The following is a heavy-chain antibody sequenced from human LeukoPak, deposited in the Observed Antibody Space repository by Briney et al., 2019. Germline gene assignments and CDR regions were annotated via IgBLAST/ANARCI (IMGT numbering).Heavy chain of an antibody. CDR2: IIPILGTA. J-gene: IGHJ6*02. CDR3: ASGYCGSTGCQGVYYYCGMDV. D-gene: IGHD2-2*03. V-gene: IGHV1-69*01. Sequence: SVKASCKASGGTFSGYAISWVRQAPGQGLEWMGGIIPILGTANYAQKFQGRVTITADESTSTAYMELSSLRSEDTAVYYCASGYCGSTGCQGVYYYCGMDVWGQGTTVTVSS. CDR1: GGTFSGYA.